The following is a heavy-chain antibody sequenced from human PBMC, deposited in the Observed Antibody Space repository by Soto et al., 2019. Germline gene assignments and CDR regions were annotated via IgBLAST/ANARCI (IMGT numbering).Heavy chain of an antibody. CDR3: ANGRGGSGSLTPRVAF. V-gene: IGHV3-23*01. CDR1: GFTFNNYA. D-gene: IGHD3-10*01. CDR2: ISGGGDTT. J-gene: IGHJ4*02. Sequence: EVQLLESGGGLVQPGGSLRLSCAASGFTFNNYAMTWVRQAPGKGLEWVSAISGGGDTTSYADSVKGRLTVSRDGSKNRLYLQMSSLRAEDPALYYWANGRGGSGSLTPRVAFWGQGTLVTVSS.